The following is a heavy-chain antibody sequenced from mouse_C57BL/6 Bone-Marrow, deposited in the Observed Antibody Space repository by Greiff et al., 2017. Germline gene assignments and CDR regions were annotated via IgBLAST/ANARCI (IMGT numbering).Heavy chain of an antibody. CDR2: ISSGGSYT. CDR3: ARRLLHAMDY. D-gene: IGHD2-10*01. V-gene: IGHV5-6*02. CDR1: GFTFSSYG. J-gene: IGHJ4*01. Sequence: VKLVESGGDLVKPGGSLKLSCAASGFTFSSYGMSWVRQTPDKRLEWVATISSGGSYTYYPDSVKGRFTISRDNAKNTLYLQMSSLKSEDTAMYYCARRLLHAMDYWGQGTSVTVSS.